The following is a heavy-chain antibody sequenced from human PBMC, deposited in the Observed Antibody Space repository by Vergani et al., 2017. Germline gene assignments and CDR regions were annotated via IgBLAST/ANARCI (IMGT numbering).Heavy chain of an antibody. CDR2: MNPNSGNT. Sequence: QVQLVQSGAEVKTPGASVKVSCKASGYTFTSYDINWVRQATGQGLEWMGWMNPNSGNTGYAQKFQGRVTMTRNTSISTAYMELSSLRSEDTAVYYCARGEPYCSGGSCYFLYYYGMDVWGQGTTVTVSS. CDR1: GYTFTSYD. J-gene: IGHJ6*02. D-gene: IGHD2-15*01. CDR3: ARGEPYCSGGSCYFLYYYGMDV. V-gene: IGHV1-8*01.